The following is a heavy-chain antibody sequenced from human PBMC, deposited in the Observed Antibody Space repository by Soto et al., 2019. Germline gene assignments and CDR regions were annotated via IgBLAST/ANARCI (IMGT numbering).Heavy chain of an antibody. J-gene: IGHJ6*02. CDR1: GFTFSSYV. CDR2: ISYDGNNK. CDR3: ARAGCDGGSCYTLVGLRYGMDV. D-gene: IGHD2-15*01. V-gene: IGHV3-30-3*01. Sequence: QVQLVESGGGVVQPGRSLRLSCAASGFTFSSYVMYWVRQAPGKGLEWVAVISYDGNNKYYADSVKGRFTISRDNSKNTLYLQMNSLRAEVTAVYYCARAGCDGGSCYTLVGLRYGMDVWGQGTTVTVSS.